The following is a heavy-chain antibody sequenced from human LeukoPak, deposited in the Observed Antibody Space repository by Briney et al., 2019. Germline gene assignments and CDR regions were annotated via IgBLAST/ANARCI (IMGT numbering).Heavy chain of an antibody. V-gene: IGHV3-53*01. CDR3: ARDLSSSWYQTFDY. D-gene: IGHD6-13*01. CDR1: GFTVSSNS. J-gene: IGHJ4*02. CDR2: IYSDNT. Sequence: GGSLRLSCTVSGFTVSSNSMSWVRQAPGKGLEWVSFIYSDNTHYSDSVKGRFTISRDNAKNSLYLQMNSLRAEDTAVYYCARDLSSSWYQTFDYWGQGTLVTVSS.